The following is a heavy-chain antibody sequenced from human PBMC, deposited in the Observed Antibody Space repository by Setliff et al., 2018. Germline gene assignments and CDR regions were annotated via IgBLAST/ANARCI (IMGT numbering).Heavy chain of an antibody. J-gene: IGHJ4*02. CDR2: MYYSGST. Sequence: SETLSLTCSVSGGSISSGSYYWGWIRQSPGKGLEWIGSMYYSGSTYYNPSLKGRVTLSVDTTKNQFSLKLTSMPATDTAVYFCARHLLVQGTYHFDYWGQGSPVTVSS. V-gene: IGHV4-39*01. CDR3: ARHLLVQGTYHFDY. D-gene: IGHD3-10*01. CDR1: GGSISSGSYY.